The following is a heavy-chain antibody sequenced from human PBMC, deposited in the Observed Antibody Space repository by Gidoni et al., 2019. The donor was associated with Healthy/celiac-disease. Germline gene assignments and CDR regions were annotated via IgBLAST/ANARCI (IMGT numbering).Heavy chain of an antibody. D-gene: IGHD3-10*01. Sequence: QVQLVESGGGVVQPGRSLRLSCAAAGFTFSSYGLHWVRQAPGKGLGGVAVISYDGSNKYYADSVKGRFTISRDNSKNTLYLQMNSLRAEDTAVYYCAKDITKWTDYYYYGMDVWGQGTTVTVSS. CDR1: GFTFSSYG. J-gene: IGHJ6*02. CDR3: AKDITKWTDYYYYGMDV. CDR2: ISYDGSNK. V-gene: IGHV3-30*18.